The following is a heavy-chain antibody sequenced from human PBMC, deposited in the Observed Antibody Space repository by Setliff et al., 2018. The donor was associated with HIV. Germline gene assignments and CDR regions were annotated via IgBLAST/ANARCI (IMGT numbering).Heavy chain of an antibody. D-gene: IGHD3-10*01. V-gene: IGHV3-21*01. CDR2: ISTSSSYI. CDR1: GFTFSSYS. J-gene: IGHJ1*01. CDR3: ARVPPGEPRLFQH. Sequence: PGGSLRLSCAASGFTFSSYSMNWVRQAPGKGLEWVSSISTSSSYIYYADSVKGRFTISRDNAKNSLYLQMNRLRAEDTAVYYCARVPPGEPRLFQHWGQGTLVTVSS.